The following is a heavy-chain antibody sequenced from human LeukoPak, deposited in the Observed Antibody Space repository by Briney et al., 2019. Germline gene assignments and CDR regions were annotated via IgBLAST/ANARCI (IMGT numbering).Heavy chain of an antibody. CDR2: IWYDGSNE. J-gene: IGHJ5*02. D-gene: IGHD6-19*01. Sequence: GGSLRLSCAASGFMFSNYGMHWVRQAPGKGLEWVAVIWYDGSNEYYADSVEGRFTISRDNSKNTLYLQMNSLRPEDTAVYYCARDPIDYSSGWYTYNWFDPWGQGTLVTVSS. V-gene: IGHV3-33*01. CDR1: GFMFSNYG. CDR3: ARDPIDYSSGWYTYNWFDP.